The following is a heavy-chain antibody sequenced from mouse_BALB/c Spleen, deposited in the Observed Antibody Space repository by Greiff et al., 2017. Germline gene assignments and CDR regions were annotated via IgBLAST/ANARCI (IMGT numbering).Heavy chain of an antibody. Sequence: EVKLVESGPELVKPGASVKISCKASGYTFTDYNMHWVKQSHGKSLEWIGYIYPYNGGTGYNQKFKSKATLTVDNSSSTAYMELRSLTSEDSAVYYCASGNDEDYWGQGTTLTVSS. CDR2: IYPYNGGT. CDR1: GYTFTDYN. J-gene: IGHJ2*01. V-gene: IGHV1S29*02. CDR3: ASGNDEDY. D-gene: IGHD2-2*01.